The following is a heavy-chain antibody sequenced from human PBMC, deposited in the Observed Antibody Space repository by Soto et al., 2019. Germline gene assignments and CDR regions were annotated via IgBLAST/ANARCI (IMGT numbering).Heavy chain of an antibody. CDR1: GFTFSNYG. CDR3: AKAGISGTTNYFDL. V-gene: IGHV3-21*01. Sequence: PGGSLRLSCAVSGFTFSNYGMNWVRKAPGKGLEWVSSIDGRSTYTYYADAVRGRFTVSRDNAKNSLYLQMYSLSAEDTAVYFCAKAGISGTTNYFDLWGQGTLVTVSS. CDR2: IDGRSTYT. D-gene: IGHD1-7*01. J-gene: IGHJ4*02.